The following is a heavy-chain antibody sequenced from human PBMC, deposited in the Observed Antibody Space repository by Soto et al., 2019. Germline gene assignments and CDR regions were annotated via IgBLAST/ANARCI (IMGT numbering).Heavy chain of an antibody. Sequence: PGESLKISCKGSVYSFTSYWIGWVRQMPGKGLEWMGIIYPGDSDTRYSPSFQGQVTISADKSISTAYLQWSSLKASDTAMYYCARHVRVGATLGWFDPWGQGTLVTVSS. D-gene: IGHD1-26*01. CDR1: VYSFTSYW. V-gene: IGHV5-51*01. CDR3: ARHVRVGATLGWFDP. J-gene: IGHJ5*02. CDR2: IYPGDSDT.